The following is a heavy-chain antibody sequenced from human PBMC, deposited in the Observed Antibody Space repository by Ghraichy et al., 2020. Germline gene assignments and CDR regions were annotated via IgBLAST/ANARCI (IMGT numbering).Heavy chain of an antibody. D-gene: IGHD3-10*01. Sequence: GGSLRLSCAASGFTFSSYGMHWVRQAPGKGLEWVAVIWYDGSNKYYADSVKGRFTISRDNSKNTLYLQMNSLRAEDTAVYYCARELKKSHRPTTGKNYYGMDVWGQGTTVTVSS. CDR3: ARELKKSHRPTTGKNYYGMDV. CDR2: IWYDGSNK. CDR1: GFTFSSYG. J-gene: IGHJ6*02. V-gene: IGHV3-33*01.